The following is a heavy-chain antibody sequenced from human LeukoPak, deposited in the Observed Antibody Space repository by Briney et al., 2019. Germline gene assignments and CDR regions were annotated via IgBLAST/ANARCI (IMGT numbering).Heavy chain of an antibody. V-gene: IGHV3-7*01. CDR3: ARDRPTYCSSTSCADPFDY. D-gene: IGHD2-2*01. CDR2: IKQDGSEK. CDR1: GFTFSSYA. J-gene: IGHJ4*02. Sequence: PGGSLRLSCAASGFTFSSYAMSWVRQAPGKGLEWVANIKQDGSEKYYVDSVKGRFTISRDNAKNSLYLQMNSLRAEDTAVYYCARDRPTYCSSTSCADPFDYWGQGTLVTVSS.